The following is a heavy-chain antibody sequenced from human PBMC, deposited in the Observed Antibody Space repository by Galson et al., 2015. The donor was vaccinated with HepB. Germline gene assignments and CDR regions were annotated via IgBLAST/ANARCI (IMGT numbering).Heavy chain of an antibody. Sequence: SLRLSCAASGFTFSSYGMHWVRQAPGKGLEWVAVIWYDGSNKYYADSVKGRFTISRDNSKNTLYLQMNSLRAEDTAVYYCARGSPRAPYCSGGSCYYHWGQGTLVTVSS. J-gene: IGHJ4*02. V-gene: IGHV3-33*01. D-gene: IGHD2-15*01. CDR3: ARGSPRAPYCSGGSCYYH. CDR1: GFTFSSYG. CDR2: IWYDGSNK.